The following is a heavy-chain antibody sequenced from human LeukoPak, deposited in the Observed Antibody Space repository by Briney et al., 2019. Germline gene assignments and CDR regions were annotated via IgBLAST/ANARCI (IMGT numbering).Heavy chain of an antibody. J-gene: IGHJ6*03. Sequence: PGGSLRLSCAASGFTFSSYWMSWVRQAPGKGLEWVANIKQDGSEKYYVDSVKGRFTISRDNAKNSLYLQMNSLRAEDTAVYYCARVPGWMVRGVITHYYYYYMDVWGKGTTVTISS. CDR1: GFTFSSYW. D-gene: IGHD3-10*01. CDR2: IKQDGSEK. CDR3: ARVPGWMVRGVITHYYYYYMDV. V-gene: IGHV3-7*01.